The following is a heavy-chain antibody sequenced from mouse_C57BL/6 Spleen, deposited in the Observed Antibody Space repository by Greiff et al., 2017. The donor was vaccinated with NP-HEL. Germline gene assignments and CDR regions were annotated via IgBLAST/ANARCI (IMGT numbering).Heavy chain of an antibody. D-gene: IGHD1-1*01. CDR1: GYTFTSYG. J-gene: IGHJ2*01. Sequence: VMLVESGAELARPGASVKLSCKASGYTFTSYGISWVKQRTGQGLEWIGEIYPRSGNTYYNEKFKGKATLTADKSSSTAYMELRSLTSEDSAVYFCARGYGSSYGYFDYWGQGTTLTVSS. V-gene: IGHV1-81*01. CDR3: ARGYGSSYGYFDY. CDR2: IYPRSGNT.